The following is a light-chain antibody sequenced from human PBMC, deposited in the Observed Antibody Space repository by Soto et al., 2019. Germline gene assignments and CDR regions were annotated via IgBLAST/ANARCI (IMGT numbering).Light chain of an antibody. CDR3: SSYTSSNTLYV. CDR1: SSDVGGYNY. J-gene: IGLJ1*01. Sequence: QSVLTQPASVSGSPGRSITISCTGTSSDVGGYNYVSWYQQYPGKAPKLIIYEVTNRPSGVSNRFSGSKSGNTASLTISGLQAEDEADYYCSSYTSSNTLYVFAAGTKLTVL. CDR2: EVT. V-gene: IGLV2-14*01.